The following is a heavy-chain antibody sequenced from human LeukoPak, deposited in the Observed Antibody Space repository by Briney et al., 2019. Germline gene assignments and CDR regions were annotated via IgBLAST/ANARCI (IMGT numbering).Heavy chain of an antibody. CDR3: ASVRYYGGNSLGHFDY. V-gene: IGHV1-69*04. D-gene: IGHD4-23*01. J-gene: IGHJ4*02. CDR1: GGPFHNYA. CDR2: IIPILGIA. Sequence: SVKVSCKASGGPFHNYAISWVRQAPGQGLEWMGRIIPILGIANYAQKFQGRVTITADKSTSTAYMELSSLRSEDTAVYYCASVRYYGGNSLGHFDYWGQGTLVTVSS.